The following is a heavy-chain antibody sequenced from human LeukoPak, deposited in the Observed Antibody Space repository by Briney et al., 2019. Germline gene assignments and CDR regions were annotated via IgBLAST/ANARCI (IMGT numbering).Heavy chain of an antibody. V-gene: IGHV3-21*01. D-gene: IGHD2-8*02. Sequence: GGSLRLSCAGSGSSFSGFSMNWVRQAPGKGLEWVSSISRDSIYIYHADSVKGRFTSSRDNAKNSLYLQMNSLRAEDTAVYYCARHTVSDDAFDIWGQGTMVSVSS. J-gene: IGHJ3*02. CDR3: ARHTVSDDAFDI. CDR2: ISRDSIYI. CDR1: GSSFSGFS.